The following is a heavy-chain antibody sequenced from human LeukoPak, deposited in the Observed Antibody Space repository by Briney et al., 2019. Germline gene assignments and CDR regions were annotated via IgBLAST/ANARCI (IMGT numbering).Heavy chain of an antibody. J-gene: IGHJ4*02. CDR3: AKDRGDSGWYLDY. Sequence: DSVKGRFTISRDNSKNTLYLQMSSLRAEDTAVYYCAKDRGDSGWYLDYWGQGTLVTVSS. V-gene: IGHV3-23*01. D-gene: IGHD6-19*01.